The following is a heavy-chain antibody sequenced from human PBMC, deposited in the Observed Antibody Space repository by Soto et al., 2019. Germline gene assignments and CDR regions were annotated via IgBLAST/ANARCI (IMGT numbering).Heavy chain of an antibody. D-gene: IGHD2-15*01. Sequence: PGGFLRLSCAASGVTFISYGMHWVRQAPGKGLEWVSAISGSGEGTYYVDSVKGRFTISRDNSKNTLYLQMNSLRAEDTAVYYCAKDPRYCSGGSCYFDSWGQGTLVTVSS. CDR2: ISGSGEGT. J-gene: IGHJ4*02. V-gene: IGHV3-23*01. CDR3: AKDPRYCSGGSCYFDS. CDR1: GVTFISYG.